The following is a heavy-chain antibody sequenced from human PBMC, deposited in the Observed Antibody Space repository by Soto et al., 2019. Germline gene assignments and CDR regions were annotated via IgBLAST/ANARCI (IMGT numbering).Heavy chain of an antibody. V-gene: IGHV4-31*03. CDR2: IYYSGST. CDR3: ARGGYPKPYYFDY. D-gene: IGHD3-16*02. J-gene: IGHJ4*02. CDR1: GGSISSGGNC. Sequence: PSETLSLTCTVSGGSISSGGNCWSWIRQHPGKGLEWIGYIYYSGSTYYNPSLKSRVTISVDTSKNQFSLKLSSVTAADTAVYYCARGGYPKPYYFDYWGQGTLVTVSS.